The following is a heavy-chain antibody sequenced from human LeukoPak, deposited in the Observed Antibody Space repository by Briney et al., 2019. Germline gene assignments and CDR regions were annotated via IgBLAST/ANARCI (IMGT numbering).Heavy chain of an antibody. CDR2: IYYSGSA. J-gene: IGHJ5*02. Sequence: SETLSLTCTVSGGSISSSSYYWGWIRQPPGKGLEWIGSIYYSGSAYYNPSLKSRVTISVDTSKNQLSLKLSSVTAADTAVYYCARDRGFGEYKRGLLVPTGWFDPWGQGTLVTVSS. CDR3: ARDRGFGEYKRGLLVPTGWFDP. V-gene: IGHV4-39*07. CDR1: GGSISSSSYY. D-gene: IGHD3-10*01.